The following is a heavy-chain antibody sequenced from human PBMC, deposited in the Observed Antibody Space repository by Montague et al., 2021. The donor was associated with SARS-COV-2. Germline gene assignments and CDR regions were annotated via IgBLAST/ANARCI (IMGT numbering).Heavy chain of an antibody. V-gene: IGHV4-34*01. CDR3: ARVRYYGSGTSLGMDV. CDR1: TEAFNGYY. Sequence: SETLSLTCAVYTEAFNGYYWTWIRQPPGKGLEWIGEINHSGSTNYNPSLKSRVTISVDTSKNQFSLKLSSVTAADTAVYYCARVRYYGSGTSLGMDVWGQGTTVTVSS. J-gene: IGHJ6*02. D-gene: IGHD3-10*01. CDR2: INHSGST.